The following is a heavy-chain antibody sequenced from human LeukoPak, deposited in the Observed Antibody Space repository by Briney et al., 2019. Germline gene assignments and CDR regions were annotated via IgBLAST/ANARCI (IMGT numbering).Heavy chain of an antibody. V-gene: IGHV3-23*01. CDR3: AKASKRGSSLEYSSGWYVYDY. J-gene: IGHJ4*02. CDR2: ISGSGGST. D-gene: IGHD6-19*01. CDR1: GFTFSSYA. Sequence: GGPLRLSCAASGFTFSSYAMSWVRQAPGKGLKWVSAISGSGGSTYYADSVEGRFTISRDNSKNTLYLQMNSLRAEDTAVYYCAKASKRGSSLEYSSGWYVYDYWGQGTLVIVSS.